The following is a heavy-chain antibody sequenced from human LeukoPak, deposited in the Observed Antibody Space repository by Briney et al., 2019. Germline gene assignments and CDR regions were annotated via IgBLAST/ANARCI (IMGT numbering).Heavy chain of an antibody. J-gene: IGHJ4*02. CDR3: AKDRYCSSTTCSRYFDY. CDR2: ISLIGGST. D-gene: IGHD2-2*01. CDR1: GFTFSSYA. V-gene: IGHV3-23*01. Sequence: GGSLRLSCAASGFTFSSYAMSWVRQAPGKGLEWVSAISLIGGSTHYADSVKGRFTISRDNSMNTLYLQMNSLSAEDTAVYYCAKDRYCSSTTCSRYFDYWGQGTLVTVSS.